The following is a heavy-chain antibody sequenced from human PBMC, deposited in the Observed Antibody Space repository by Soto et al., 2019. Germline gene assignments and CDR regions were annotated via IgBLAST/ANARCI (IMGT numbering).Heavy chain of an antibody. CDR3: ASTRGYPTPFDY. CDR1: GYTFTTYA. CDR2: INAGNGNT. Sequence: QVQLVQSGAEVKKPGASVKVSCKASGYTFTTYAMHWVRQAPGQRLEWMGWINAGNGNTKYSQNFQGRLTITRDTSASTAYMELSSLRSEDTAVYYCASTRGYPTPFDYWGQGTLVTVSS. D-gene: IGHD1-1*01. V-gene: IGHV1-3*01. J-gene: IGHJ4*02.